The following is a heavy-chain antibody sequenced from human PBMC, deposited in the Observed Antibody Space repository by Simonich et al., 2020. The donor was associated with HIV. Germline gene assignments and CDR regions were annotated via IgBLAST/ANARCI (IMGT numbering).Heavy chain of an antibody. D-gene: IGHD6-19*01. J-gene: IGHJ4*02. CDR3: ARCIAVAGIHGGYYFDY. Sequence: QVQLQESGPGLVKPSETLSLTCAVSGYSISSGYYWGWIRQPPGKGLEWIGYIYYRGTTNYTPSLKMRVTISVDKSKNQFSLKLSSVTAADTAMYYCARCIAVAGIHGGYYFDYWGQGTLVTVSS. V-gene: IGHV4-38-2*01. CDR1: GYSISSGYY. CDR2: IYYRGTT.